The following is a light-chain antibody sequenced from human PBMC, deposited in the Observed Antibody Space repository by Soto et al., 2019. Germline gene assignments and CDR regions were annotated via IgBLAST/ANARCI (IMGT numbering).Light chain of an antibody. CDR1: QRIRNF. Sequence: DIQMTQSPSSLSASVGDRVTITCRASQRIRNFLNWYQQTPGRAPKLLIYAASTLQSEVPSRFSGSGSGTDFTLTISSLQPEDFATFYCQQSYSNPPTFGQGTRVEFK. CDR3: QQSYSNPPT. CDR2: AAS. V-gene: IGKV1-39*01. J-gene: IGKJ1*01.